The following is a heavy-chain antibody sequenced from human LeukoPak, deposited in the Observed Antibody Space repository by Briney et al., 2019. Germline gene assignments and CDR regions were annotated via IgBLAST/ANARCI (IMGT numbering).Heavy chain of an antibody. J-gene: IGHJ4*02. CDR3: ARGSTYYYDSSGSD. D-gene: IGHD3-22*01. Sequence: GGSLRLSCAASGFTFSSYWMSWVRQAPGKGLEWVTFIHYDGYNKYYADSVKGRFTISRDNSKNTLYLQMNSLRAEDTAVYYCARGSTYYYDSSGSDWGQGTLVTVSS. CDR2: IHYDGYNK. V-gene: IGHV3-30*02. CDR1: GFTFSSYW.